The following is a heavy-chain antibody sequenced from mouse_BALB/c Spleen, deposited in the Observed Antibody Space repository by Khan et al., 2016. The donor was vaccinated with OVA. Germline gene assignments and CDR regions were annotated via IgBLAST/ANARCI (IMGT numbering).Heavy chain of an antibody. V-gene: IGHV5-6-4*01. CDR1: AFTFSSYT. D-gene: IGHD2-1*01. Sequence: EVELVESGGGLVKPGGSLKLSCAASAFTFSSYTMSWVRQTPEQRLDWVATISSGGTYTYYPDSVKGRFTISRDNAKNTLYLQMSSLKSEDTAMYYCTRDGNYAHWYFDVWGAGTTVTVSS. CDR3: TRDGNYAHWYFDV. CDR2: ISSGGTYT. J-gene: IGHJ1*01.